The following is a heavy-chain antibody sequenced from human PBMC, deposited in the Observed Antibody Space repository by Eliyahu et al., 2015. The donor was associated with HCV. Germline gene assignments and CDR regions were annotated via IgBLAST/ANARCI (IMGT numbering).Heavy chain of an antibody. CDR3: AKEGGGSCLDY. CDR1: GSPFSSYG. V-gene: IGHV3-30*18. D-gene: IGHD2-15*01. CDR2: ISYDGSNK. Sequence: QVQLVESGGGVVQPGRSLRLSCAASGSPFSSYGMHWVRQAPGKGLEWVAVISYDGSNKYYADSVKGRFTISRDNSKNTLYLQMNSLRAEDTAVYYCAKEGGGSCLDYWGQGTLVTVSS. J-gene: IGHJ4*02.